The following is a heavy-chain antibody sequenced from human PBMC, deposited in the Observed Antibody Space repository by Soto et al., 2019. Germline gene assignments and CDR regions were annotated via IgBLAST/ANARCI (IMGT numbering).Heavy chain of an antibody. Sequence: SETLSLTCTVSGGSISSGDYYWSWIRQPPGKGLEWIGYIYYSGSTYYNPSLKSRVTISVDTSKNQFSLKLSSVTAADTAVYYCARDKRSNSYYYYGMDVWGQGTTVTVSS. CDR2: IYYSGST. J-gene: IGHJ6*02. V-gene: IGHV4-30-4*01. CDR1: GGSISSGDYY. CDR3: ARDKRSNSYYYYGMDV. D-gene: IGHD4-4*01.